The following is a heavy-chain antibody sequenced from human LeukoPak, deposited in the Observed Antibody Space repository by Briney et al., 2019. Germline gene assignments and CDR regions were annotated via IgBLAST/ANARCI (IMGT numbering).Heavy chain of an antibody. J-gene: IGHJ6*03. V-gene: IGHV3-21*01. CDR3: ARDPYSGGYGAYYYYYMDV. CDR2: ITSSSSRT. D-gene: IGHD1-26*01. CDR1: GFIFSTYN. Sequence: GGSLRLSCSASGFIFSTYNMNWVRQAPGEALEWVSSITSSSSRTYYADSVKGRYTIPRDNAKNSLYLQMDSLRAEDTAVYYCARDPYSGGYGAYYYYYMDVWGKGTTVTISS.